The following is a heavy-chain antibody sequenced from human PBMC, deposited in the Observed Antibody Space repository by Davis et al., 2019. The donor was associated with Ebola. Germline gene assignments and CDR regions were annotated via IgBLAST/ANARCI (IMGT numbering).Heavy chain of an antibody. V-gene: IGHV1-69*13. J-gene: IGHJ5*02. Sequence: SVKVSCKSSGGTFSSFAVGWVRQAPGQGLEWMGGIIPMFRSPNYAQKFQDRVTITADESTRTVYLELSSLRSEDTAVDYCARVQTGYYFDSSDSPSWFAPWGQGTLVTVSS. CDR2: IIPMFRSP. CDR1: GGTFSSFA. CDR3: ARVQTGYYFDSSDSPSWFAP. D-gene: IGHD3-22*01.